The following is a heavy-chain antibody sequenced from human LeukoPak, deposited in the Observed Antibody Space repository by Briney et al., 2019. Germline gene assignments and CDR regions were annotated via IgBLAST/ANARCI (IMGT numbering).Heavy chain of an antibody. CDR2: IWFDGSNK. Sequence: GGSLRLSCTASGFTFSSYGMHWVRQAPGKGLEWVAVIWFDGSNKYYADSVKGRLTISRDNSKSTLYLQMNSLRAEDAAVYYCAKAVAATGHYYFGMDVWGQGTTVTVSS. CDR1: GFTFSSYG. V-gene: IGHV3-33*06. J-gene: IGHJ6*02. D-gene: IGHD6-19*01. CDR3: AKAVAATGHYYFGMDV.